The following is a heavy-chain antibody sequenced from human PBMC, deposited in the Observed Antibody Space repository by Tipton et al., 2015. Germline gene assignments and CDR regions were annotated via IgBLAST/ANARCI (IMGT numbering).Heavy chain of an antibody. Sequence: TLSLTCTVSGDSISSTNLYWSWLRQHPVQGLEWIGFISHTGSTYYNPSLKSRVTMSVDTSKNQFSLHLSSVTAADTAVYYCARXVXYYDSSGYDYWGQGTLVTVSS. D-gene: IGHD3-22*01. CDR3: ARXVXYYDSSGYDY. J-gene: IGHJ4*02. CDR2: ISHTGST. V-gene: IGHV4-31*03. CDR1: GDSISSTNLY.